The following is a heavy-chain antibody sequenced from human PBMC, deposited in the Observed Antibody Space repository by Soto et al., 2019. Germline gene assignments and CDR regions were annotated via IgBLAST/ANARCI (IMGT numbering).Heavy chain of an antibody. Sequence: SETLSLTCTVSGGSISSGGYYWSWIRQHPGKGLEWIGYIYYSGSTYYNPSLKSRVTISVDTSKNQFSLKLSSVTAADAAVYYCARDLGSSSWYYWFDPWGQGTPVTVSS. CDR2: IYYSGST. J-gene: IGHJ5*02. CDR3: ARDLGSSSWYYWFDP. D-gene: IGHD6-13*01. CDR1: GGSISSGGYY. V-gene: IGHV4-31*03.